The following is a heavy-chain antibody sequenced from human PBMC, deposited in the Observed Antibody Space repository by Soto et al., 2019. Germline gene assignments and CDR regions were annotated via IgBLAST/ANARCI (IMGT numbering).Heavy chain of an antibody. CDR2: VNPSGGST. CDR1: GYIFTAYS. Sequence: GASVKVSCKAPGYIFTAYSMHWVRQAPGQGLEWMGVVNPSGGSTNYAQRFQGRITMTRDTSTSTVYMDLKFLTSEDTAVYYCAREENCSDGVCYSEYFQRWGQGTLVTVSS. CDR3: AREENCSDGVCYSEYFQR. V-gene: IGHV1-46*01. D-gene: IGHD2-15*01. J-gene: IGHJ1*01.